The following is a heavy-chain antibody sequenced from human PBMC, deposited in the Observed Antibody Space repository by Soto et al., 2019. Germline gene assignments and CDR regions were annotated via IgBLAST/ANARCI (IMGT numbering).Heavy chain of an antibody. CDR1: GFTLSNYW. CDR3: AGSHLRGIGGYGHGEL. Sequence: EVQLVESGGGLVQPGGSLRLSCAASGFTLSNYWMAWVRQAPGKGLEWVANINQDGSEKHYVDSSKGRFTISRDNARSSLYLQMAGLSAEDTGVFYCAGSHLRGIGGYGHGELWGRGTVVAVSS. V-gene: IGHV3-7*05. D-gene: IGHD3-22*01. CDR2: INQDGSEK. J-gene: IGHJ2*01.